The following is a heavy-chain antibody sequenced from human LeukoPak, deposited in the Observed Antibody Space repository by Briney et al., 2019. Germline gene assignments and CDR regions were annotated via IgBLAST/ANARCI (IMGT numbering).Heavy chain of an antibody. Sequence: GGSLRLSCAASGFTFSSYSMNWVRQAPGKGLEWVSSISSSSSYIYYADSVKGRFTISRDNAKNSLYLQMNSLRAEDTAVYYCAKSSPHCSSTSCYNDAFDIWGQGTMVTVSS. CDR3: AKSSPHCSSTSCYNDAFDI. J-gene: IGHJ3*02. CDR1: GFTFSSYS. V-gene: IGHV3-21*01. CDR2: ISSSSSYI. D-gene: IGHD2-2*02.